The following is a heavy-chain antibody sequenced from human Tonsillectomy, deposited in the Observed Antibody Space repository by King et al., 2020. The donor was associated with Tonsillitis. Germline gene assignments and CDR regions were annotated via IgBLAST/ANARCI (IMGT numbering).Heavy chain of an antibody. D-gene: IGHD5-12*01. J-gene: IGHJ4*02. V-gene: IGHV3-33*05. CDR2: ISHDGTFK. CDR3: ARGSGYDSGDF. CDR1: GFDFGSYG. Sequence: HVQLVESGGGVVQPARSLRLACAASGFDFGSYGMHWVRQAPGKGLEWVSFISHDGTFKFYSDSVWGRFTVSRDKSKNTLYLQMNSLKANDTAVYYCARGSGYDSGDFWGQGTLVTVSS.